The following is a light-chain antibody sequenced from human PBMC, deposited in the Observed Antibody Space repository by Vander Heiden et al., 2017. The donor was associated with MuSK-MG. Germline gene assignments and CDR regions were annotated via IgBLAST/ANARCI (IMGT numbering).Light chain of an antibody. CDR2: SNN. V-gene: IGLV1-44*01. Sequence: QSVLTQPPSASATPGQRVTISCSGSSSNIGRNTVNCYQQLPGTAPKLLIYSNNQRPSGVPDRFSGSKSGTSASLAISGLQSEDEADYYCAAWDDSLNGRVFGGGTKLTVL. CDR1: SSNIGRNT. CDR3: AAWDDSLNGRV. J-gene: IGLJ3*02.